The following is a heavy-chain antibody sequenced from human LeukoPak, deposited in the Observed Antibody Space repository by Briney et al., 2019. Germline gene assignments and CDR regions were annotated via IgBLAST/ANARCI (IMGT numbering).Heavy chain of an antibody. J-gene: IGHJ4*02. V-gene: IGHV3-73*01. CDR2: IRSKANSYAT. CDR1: GFTFSGSA. CDR3: TRHDMLGYKEGFDY. D-gene: IGHD5-24*01. Sequence: GGSLRLSCAASGFTFSGSAMHWVRQASGKGLEWVGRIRSKANSYATAYAASVKGRFTISRDDSKNTAYLQMNSLKTEDTAVYYCTRHDMLGYKEGFDYWGQGTLVTVSS.